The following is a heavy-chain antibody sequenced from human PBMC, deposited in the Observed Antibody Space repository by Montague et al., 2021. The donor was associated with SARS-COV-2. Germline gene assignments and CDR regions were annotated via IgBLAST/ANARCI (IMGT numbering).Heavy chain of an antibody. Sequence: SETLSLTCNVSGGSLSSYYWSWIRQPPGKGLEWIGYVYYNGNTNXNPSLKSRIILSVDTSKNHSSLKVSSVTAADTAVYYCARGSKWSHYFDYWGQGTLVTVSS. CDR2: VYYNGNT. D-gene: IGHD2-15*01. CDR1: GGSLSSYY. CDR3: ARGSKWSHYFDY. V-gene: IGHV4-59*01. J-gene: IGHJ4*02.